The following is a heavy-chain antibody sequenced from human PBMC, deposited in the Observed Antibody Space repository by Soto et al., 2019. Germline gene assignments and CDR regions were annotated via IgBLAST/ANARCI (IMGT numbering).Heavy chain of an antibody. V-gene: IGHV3-21*06. J-gene: IGHJ4*01. D-gene: IGHD1-26*01. CDR1: GFTFTTFC. CDR3: AKEKWGDTSVVFGP. Sequence: DVQLVESGGGLVKPGGSLRLSCSASGFTFTTFCINWVRQAPGKGLEWVSSISSSSEHIFYADSVKGRFTISRDNAKNSVYLPMNSVGVEDTAVYYCAKEKWGDTSVVFGPWGHGTLVTVSS. CDR2: ISSSSEHI.